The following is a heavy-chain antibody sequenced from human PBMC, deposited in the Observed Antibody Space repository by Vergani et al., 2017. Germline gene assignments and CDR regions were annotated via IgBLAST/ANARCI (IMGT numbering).Heavy chain of an antibody. Sequence: EVQMVESGGGLVKPGGSLRLSCVASGFTFSHYSMNWVRQAPGKGLEWVSSISGNNDDVYYADSVKGRFTISRDNAKNSLYLDMSSLRAEDTAVYYCARSGYCAHGVCYMTYYYYMEVWGKGNAVTVSS. CDR1: GFTFSHYS. V-gene: IGHV3-21*01. D-gene: IGHD2-8*01. CDR3: ARSGYCAHGVCYMTYYYYMEV. J-gene: IGHJ6*03. CDR2: ISGNNDDV.